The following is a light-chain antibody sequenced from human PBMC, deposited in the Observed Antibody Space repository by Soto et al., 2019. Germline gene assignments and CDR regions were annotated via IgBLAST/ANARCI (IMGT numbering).Light chain of an antibody. J-gene: IGLJ1*01. Sequence: QSALTQPASVSRSPGQSITISCTGTSSDVGTYNLVSWYQQHPGTAPKVIIYEGSKRPSGVSNRFSASKSGNTASLTIAGLQPEDEADYYCCSFARSSSYVFGTGTKVTVL. CDR1: SSDVGTYNL. CDR3: CSFARSSSYV. CDR2: EGS. V-gene: IGLV2-23*01.